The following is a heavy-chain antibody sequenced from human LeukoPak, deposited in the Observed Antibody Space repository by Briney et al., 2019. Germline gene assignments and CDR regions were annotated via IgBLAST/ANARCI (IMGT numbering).Heavy chain of an antibody. CDR1: GYTFTGYY. D-gene: IGHD3-10*01. CDR2: INPNSGGT. Sequence: ASVKVSCKASGYTFTGYYMQWVRQAPGQGLEWMGWINPNSGGTNYAQKFQGWVTMTRDTSISTAYMELSRLRSDDTAVYYCARNYYGSGSYRDFDYWGQGTLVTVSS. CDR3: ARNYYGSGSYRDFDY. J-gene: IGHJ4*02. V-gene: IGHV1-2*04.